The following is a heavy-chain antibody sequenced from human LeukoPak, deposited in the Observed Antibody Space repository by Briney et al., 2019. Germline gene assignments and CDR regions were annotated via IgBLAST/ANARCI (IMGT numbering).Heavy chain of an antibody. J-gene: IGHJ6*02. D-gene: IGHD2-15*01. Sequence: GGSLRLSCAASGFTFSSYSMNWVRQAPGKGLEWVSYISSSSSTIYYADSVKGRFTISRDNAKNSLYLQMNSLRAEDTAVYYCARVLEGYRSGGSCYSPGFPYGMDVWGQGTTVTVSS. V-gene: IGHV3-48*04. CDR3: ARVLEGYRSGGSCYSPGFPYGMDV. CDR1: GFTFSSYS. CDR2: ISSSSSTI.